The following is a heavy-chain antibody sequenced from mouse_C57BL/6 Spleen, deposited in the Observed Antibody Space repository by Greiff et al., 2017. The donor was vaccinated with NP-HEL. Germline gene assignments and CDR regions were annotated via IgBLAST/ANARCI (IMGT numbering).Heavy chain of an antibody. CDR2: IRDGGSYT. Sequence: EVMLVESGGGLVKPGGSLKLSCAASGFTFSSYAMSWVRQTPEKRLEWVATIRDGGSYTYYPDNVKDRFSIPRDNAKNNLYLKMSHLKSEDTAMYYGARDDSDGDSPDYWGQGTTLTVSS. CDR3: ARDDSDGDSPDY. D-gene: IGHD2-13*01. J-gene: IGHJ2*01. V-gene: IGHV5-4*01. CDR1: GFTFSSYA.